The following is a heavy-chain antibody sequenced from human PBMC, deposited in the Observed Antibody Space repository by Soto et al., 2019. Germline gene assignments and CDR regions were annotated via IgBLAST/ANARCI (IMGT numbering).Heavy chain of an antibody. CDR3: ATNTLTALSYYFDN. CDR1: GGTFSSYS. D-gene: IGHD2-21*02. CDR2: IIPMFGTP. V-gene: IGHV1-69*13. J-gene: IGHJ4*02. Sequence: SVKVSCKASGGTFSSYSINWVRQAPGQGLEWMGGIIPMFGTPNYAQNFQGRATIYADESTSTAYMELSSLRSDDTAVYYCATNTLTALSYYFDNWGQGALVTVSS.